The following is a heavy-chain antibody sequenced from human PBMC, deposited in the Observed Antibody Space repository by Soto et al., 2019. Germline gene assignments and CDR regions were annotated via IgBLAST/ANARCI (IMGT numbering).Heavy chain of an antibody. V-gene: IGHV3-33*01. J-gene: IGHJ4*02. CDR2: IWYDGSNK. CDR3: ARDQFKERDYGTGFDY. Sequence: PGGSLRLSCAASGFTFSSYGMHWVRQAPGKGLEWVAVIWYDGSNKYYADSVKGRLTISRDNSKNTLYLQMNSLRAEDTAVYYCARDQFKERDYGTGFDYWGQGTLVTVSS. D-gene: IGHD3-10*01. CDR1: GFTFSSYG.